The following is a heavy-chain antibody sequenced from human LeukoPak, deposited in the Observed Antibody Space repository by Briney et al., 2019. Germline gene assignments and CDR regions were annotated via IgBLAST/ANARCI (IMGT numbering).Heavy chain of an antibody. D-gene: IGHD6-13*01. V-gene: IGHV4-34*01. CDR2: INHSGST. J-gene: IGHJ5*02. CDR3: ARGLGYSSSWYPWFDP. CDR1: GGSFSGYY. Sequence: KPSETLSLTCAVYGGSFSGYYWSWIRQPPGKGLEWIGEINHSGSTNYNPSLKSRVTISVDTSKNQFSLKLSSVSAADTAVYYGARGLGYSSSWYPWFDPWGQGTLVTVSS.